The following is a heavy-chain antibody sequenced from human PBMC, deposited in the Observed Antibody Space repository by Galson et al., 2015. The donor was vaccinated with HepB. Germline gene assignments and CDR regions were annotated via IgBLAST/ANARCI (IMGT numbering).Heavy chain of an antibody. J-gene: IGHJ5*02. CDR2: INHSGST. CDR1: GGSFSGYY. V-gene: IGHV4-34*01. Sequence: ETLSLTCAVYGGSFSGYYWSWIRQPPGKGLEWIGEINHSGSTNYNPSLKSRVTISVDTSKNQFSLKLSSVTAADTAVYYCARASSGWYPRRGGWFDPWGQGTLVTVSS. CDR3: ARASSGWYPRRGGWFDP. D-gene: IGHD6-19*01.